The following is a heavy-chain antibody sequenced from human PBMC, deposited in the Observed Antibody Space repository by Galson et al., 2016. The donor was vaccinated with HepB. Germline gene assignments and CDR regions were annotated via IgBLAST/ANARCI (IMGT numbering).Heavy chain of an antibody. CDR2: INIGDDNT. CDR3: AREYSGYAGSRYYSGMDF. D-gene: IGHD5-12*01. Sequence: SVKVSCKASGYTFINYNMHWVRQAPGQRLEWMGWINIGDDNTKYSQKVQGRVNITRDSSERTVYMELSSLRSEDTAVYYCAREYSGYAGSRYYSGMDFWGQGTTVTVS. V-gene: IGHV1-3*04. CDR1: GYTFINYN. J-gene: IGHJ6*02.